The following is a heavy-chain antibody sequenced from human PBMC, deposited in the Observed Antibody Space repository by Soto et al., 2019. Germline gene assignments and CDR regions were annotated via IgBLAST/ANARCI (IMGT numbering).Heavy chain of an antibody. CDR2: ISYDGRTK. D-gene: IGHD6-19*01. Sequence: GGSLRLSCAASGFTFSSYAMHWGRQAPGKGLEWVAVISYDGRTKYYADSVKGRFTISRDNSKNTLYLQMNSLRAEDTAVFYCAREGSSSAWYYFDYWGQGTLVTVSS. V-gene: IGHV3-30*04. J-gene: IGHJ4*02. CDR3: AREGSSSAWYYFDY. CDR1: GFTFSSYA.